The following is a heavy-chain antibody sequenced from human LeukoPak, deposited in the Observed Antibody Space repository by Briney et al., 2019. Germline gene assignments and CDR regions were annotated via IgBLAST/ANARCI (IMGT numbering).Heavy chain of an antibody. Sequence: GGSLRLSCAASGFTFSSYWMSWVRQAPGKGLEWVANIKQDGSEKYYVDSVKGRFTISRDNAKNSLYLQMNSLRAEDTAVYYCARYGSGKYSLFGYWGQGTLDTVSS. CDR1: GFTFSSYW. D-gene: IGHD3-10*01. J-gene: IGHJ4*02. V-gene: IGHV3-7*01. CDR2: IKQDGSEK. CDR3: ARYGSGKYSLFGY.